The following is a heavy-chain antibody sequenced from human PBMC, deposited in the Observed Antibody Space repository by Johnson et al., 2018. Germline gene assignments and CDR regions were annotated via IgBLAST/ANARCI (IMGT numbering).Heavy chain of an antibody. Sequence: EVQLLESGGGLVQPGGSLRLSCAASGFTFSSYAMSWVRQAPGKGLEWVSAISGSGGSTYYADSVKGRFTISRDNAKNSLYLQMNSLRAEDTAVYYCASGYSYGPDAFDIWGQGTMVTVSS. CDR1: GFTFSSYA. CDR3: ASGYSYGPDAFDI. D-gene: IGHD5-18*01. CDR2: ISGSGGST. V-gene: IGHV3-23*01. J-gene: IGHJ3*02.